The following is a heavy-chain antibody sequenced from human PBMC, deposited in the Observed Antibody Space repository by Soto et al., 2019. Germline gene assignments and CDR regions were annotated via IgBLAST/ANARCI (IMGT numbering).Heavy chain of an antibody. D-gene: IGHD2-15*01. V-gene: IGHV1-3*01. CDR2: INAGNGNT. CDR3: ARSLYCSGGSCLRPQNDNWFDP. J-gene: IGHJ5*02. CDR1: GYTFTSYA. Sequence: GASVKVSCKASGYTFTSYAMHWVRQAPGQRLEWMGWINAGNGNTKYSQKFQGRVTITRDTSASTAYMELSSLRSEDTAVYYCARSLYCSGGSCLRPQNDNWFDPWGQGTLVTVSS.